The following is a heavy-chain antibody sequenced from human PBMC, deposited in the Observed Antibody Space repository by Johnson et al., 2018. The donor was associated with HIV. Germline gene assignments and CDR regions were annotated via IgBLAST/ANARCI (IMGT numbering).Heavy chain of an antibody. D-gene: IGHD3-3*01. V-gene: IGHV3-66*01. CDR2: IYSGGTT. J-gene: IGHJ3*02. CDR1: GFTVSSNY. Sequence: VQLVESGGGVVQPGRSLRLSCAASGFTVSSNYMNWVRQAPGKGLEWVSVIYSGGTTYHADSVKGRFIISRDNSTSTLYLQMNSLSAEDTALYYRARDRGRTSPFGVVIMDAFDIWGQGTMVSVSS. CDR3: ARDRGRTSPFGVVIMDAFDI.